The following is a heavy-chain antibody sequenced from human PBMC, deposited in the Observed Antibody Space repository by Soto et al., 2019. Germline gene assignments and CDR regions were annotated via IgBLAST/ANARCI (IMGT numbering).Heavy chain of an antibody. J-gene: IGHJ4*02. Sequence: GGSLRLSCAASGFTFSTYAMSWVRQAPGKGLEWVSSISGSGSTYYADSVKGRFTISRDNSKNTLYLQMNTLRAEDTAVYYCAKDDSRITIFGVAIIGSIDYWGQGTLVTVSS. CDR1: GFTFSTYA. D-gene: IGHD3-3*01. V-gene: IGHV3-23*01. CDR3: AKDDSRITIFGVAIIGSIDY. CDR2: ISGSGST.